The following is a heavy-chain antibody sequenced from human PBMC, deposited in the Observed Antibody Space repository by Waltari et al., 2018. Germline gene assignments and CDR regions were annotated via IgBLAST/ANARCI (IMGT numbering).Heavy chain of an antibody. CDR2: IYYSGST. CDR3: ARVSSSRSYYYMDV. Sequence: QVQLQESGPGLVKPSETLSLTCTVSGGSISSYYWSWIRQPPGKGLEWIWYIYYSGSTNYNPSLKSRVTISVDTSKNQFSLNLSSVTAADTAVYYCARVSSSRSYYYMDVWGKGTTVTVSS. D-gene: IGHD6-13*01. J-gene: IGHJ6*03. CDR1: GGSISSYY. V-gene: IGHV4-59*01.